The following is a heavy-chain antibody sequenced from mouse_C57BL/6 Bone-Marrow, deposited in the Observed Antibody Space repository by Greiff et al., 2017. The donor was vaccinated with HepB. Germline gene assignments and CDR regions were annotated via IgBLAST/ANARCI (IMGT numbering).Heavy chain of an antibody. J-gene: IGHJ2*01. CDR3: ARWGWLPYYFDY. CDR2: IYPGDGDT. Sequence: QVQLKQSGAELVKPGASVKISCKASGYAFSSYWMNWVKQRPGKGLEWIGQIYPGDGDTNYNGKFKGKATLTADKSSSTAYMQLSSLTSEDSAVYFCARWGWLPYYFDYWGQGTTLTVSS. V-gene: IGHV1-80*01. CDR1: GYAFSSYW. D-gene: IGHD2-3*01.